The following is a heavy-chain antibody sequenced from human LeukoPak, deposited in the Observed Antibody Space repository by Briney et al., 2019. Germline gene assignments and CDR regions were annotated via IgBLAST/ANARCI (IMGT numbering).Heavy chain of an antibody. CDR2: INPSGGST. Sequence: GASVKVSCKASGYTFTSYYMHWVRQAPGQGLEWMGIINPSGGSTSYAQKFQGRVTMTRDTSTSTVYMELSSLRSEDTAVYYCARGAIYCSGGSCYLEGNWFDPWGQGTLVTVSS. CDR3: ARGAIYCSGGSCYLEGNWFDP. J-gene: IGHJ5*02. D-gene: IGHD2-15*01. V-gene: IGHV1-46*01. CDR1: GYTFTSYY.